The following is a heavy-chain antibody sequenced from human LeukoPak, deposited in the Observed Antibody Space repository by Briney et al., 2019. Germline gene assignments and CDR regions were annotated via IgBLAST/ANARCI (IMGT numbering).Heavy chain of an antibody. J-gene: IGHJ6*03. Sequence: SETLSLTCTVSGGSISSYYWSWIRQPPGKGLEWIGEINHSGSTNYNPSLKSRVTISVDTSKNQFSLKLSSVTAADTAVYYCARGIDLYDFWSGYYGPGLRAYYYYMDVWGKGTTVTVSS. D-gene: IGHD3-3*01. CDR2: INHSGST. CDR3: ARGIDLYDFWSGYYGPGLRAYYYYMDV. CDR1: GGSISSYY. V-gene: IGHV4-34*01.